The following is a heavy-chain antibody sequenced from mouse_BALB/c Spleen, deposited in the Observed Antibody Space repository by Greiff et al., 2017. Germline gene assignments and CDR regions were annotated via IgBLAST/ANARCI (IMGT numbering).Heavy chain of an antibody. J-gene: IGHJ4*01. Sequence: DVMLVESGGGLVKPGGSLKLSCAASGFTFSSYAMSWVRQSPEKRLEWVAEISSGGSYTYYPDTVTGRFTISRVNATNTLYLEMSSLRSEDTAMYYCARRGKYIYDYDYYYAMDYWGQGTSVTVSS. CDR2: ISSGGSYT. CDR3: ARRGKYIYDYDYYYAMDY. D-gene: IGHD2-4*01. CDR1: GFTFSSYA. V-gene: IGHV5-9-4*01.